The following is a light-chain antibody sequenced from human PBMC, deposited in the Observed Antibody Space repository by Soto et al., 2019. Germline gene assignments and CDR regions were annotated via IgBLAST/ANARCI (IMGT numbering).Light chain of an antibody. Sequence: AIQMTQSPSSLSVSVGDRITITCRASEDISNDLGWYQQKPGKAPKFLIYGTSNLQSGVPSRFSGSGSGTDFTLTISSLQPEDFASYYCLQDYIYPYTFGQGTKLEIK. CDR2: GTS. J-gene: IGKJ2*01. V-gene: IGKV1-6*01. CDR1: EDISND. CDR3: LQDYIYPYT.